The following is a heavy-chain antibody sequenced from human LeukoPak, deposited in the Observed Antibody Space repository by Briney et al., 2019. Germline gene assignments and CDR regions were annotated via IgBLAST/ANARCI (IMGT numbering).Heavy chain of an antibody. CDR3: AYPGYYYYGMDV. D-gene: IGHD3-10*01. CDR2: MNPNSGNT. J-gene: IGHJ6*02. CDR1: GYTFTSYD. V-gene: IGHV1-8*01. Sequence: ASEKVSCKASGYTFTSYDINWVRQATGQGLEWMGWMNPNSGNTGYAQKFQGRVTMTRNTSISTAYMELSSLRSEDTAVYYCAYPGYYYYGMDVWGQGTTVTVSS.